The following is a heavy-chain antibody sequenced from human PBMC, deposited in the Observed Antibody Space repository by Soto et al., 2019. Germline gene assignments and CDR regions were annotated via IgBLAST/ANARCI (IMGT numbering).Heavy chain of an antibody. V-gene: IGHV1-69*12. Sequence: QVQLVQSGAEVKKPGSSVKVSCKASGGTFSSYAISWVRQAPGQGLEWMGGIIPIFGTANYAQKFQGRVKITADESTSTADMELSSLRSEDTAVYYCARRGVVINRGWFDPWGQGTLVTVSS. CDR2: IIPIFGTA. J-gene: IGHJ5*02. CDR3: ARRGVVINRGWFDP. D-gene: IGHD3-22*01. CDR1: GGTFSSYA.